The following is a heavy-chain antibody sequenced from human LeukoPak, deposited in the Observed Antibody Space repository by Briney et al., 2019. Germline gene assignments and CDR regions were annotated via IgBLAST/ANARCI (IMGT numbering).Heavy chain of an antibody. D-gene: IGHD3-9*01. CDR2: INPNSGGT. V-gene: IGHV1-2*02. CDR1: GYTFTGYY. CDR3: ARVYDILTGYYAIDY. Sequence: ASVKVSCKASGYTFTGYYMHWVRQAPGQGLEWMGWINPNSGGTSYAQKFQGRVTMTRDTSISTAYMELGRLRADDTAVYYCARVYDILTGYYAIDYWGQGTLVTVSS. J-gene: IGHJ4*02.